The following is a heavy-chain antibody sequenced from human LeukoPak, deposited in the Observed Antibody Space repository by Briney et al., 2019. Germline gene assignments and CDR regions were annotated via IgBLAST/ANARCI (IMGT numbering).Heavy chain of an antibody. CDR1: GFTFSSYW. Sequence: GGSLRLSCAASGFTFSSYWMSWVRQAPGKGLEWVANIKQDGSEKYYVDSVKGRFTISRDNAKNSLYLQMNSLRAEDTAVYYCARGLVQYYDILTGYKKRYYYYYYMDVWGKGTTVTVSS. D-gene: IGHD3-9*01. V-gene: IGHV3-7*01. CDR2: IKQDGSEK. CDR3: ARGLVQYYDILTGYKKRYYYYYYMDV. J-gene: IGHJ6*03.